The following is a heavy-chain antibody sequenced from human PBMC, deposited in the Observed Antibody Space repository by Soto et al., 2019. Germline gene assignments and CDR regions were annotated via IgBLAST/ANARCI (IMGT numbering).Heavy chain of an antibody. CDR3: ARQSTEYIGPVGRFHP. CDR2: IYYSGTT. Sequence: SETLSLTCTVSGGSISSSSYYWVWIRQPPGKGLEWIGSIYYSGTTYYNPSLKSRVTISVDTSKNQFSLKLRSVTAADTAVYYCARQSTEYIGPVGRFHPWGQGTLLTVSS. J-gene: IGHJ5*02. D-gene: IGHD2-2*01. CDR1: GGSISSSSYY. V-gene: IGHV4-39*01.